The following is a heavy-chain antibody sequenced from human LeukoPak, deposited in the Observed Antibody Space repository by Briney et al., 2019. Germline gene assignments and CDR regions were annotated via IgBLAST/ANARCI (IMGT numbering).Heavy chain of an antibody. CDR1: GYAFNNYW. D-gene: IGHD3-9*01. Sequence: PGESLKISCEGSGYAFNNYWIGWVRQMPGEGLEWMGIVYPPDSDVIYSPSFRGQVTISVDKSVSTAYLQWSSLKASDTAMYYCARRVLIGSDWHDSWGQGTLVTVSS. J-gene: IGHJ5*01. CDR2: VYPPDSDV. V-gene: IGHV5-51*01. CDR3: ARRVLIGSDWHDS.